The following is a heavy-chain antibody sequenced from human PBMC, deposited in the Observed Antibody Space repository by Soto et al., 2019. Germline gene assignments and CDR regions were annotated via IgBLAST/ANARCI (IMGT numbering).Heavy chain of an antibody. V-gene: IGHV3-30-3*02. Sequence: GGSLRLSCAASGFTYSTYTMHWVRQAPGKGLERVAVISYDGNNKCYADSVKGRFTISRDNSNYTLYLQMSSLRAEDTAVYYCAKSPLAVAGYFDYWGQGTLVTVSS. CDR2: ISYDGNNK. CDR3: AKSPLAVAGYFDY. D-gene: IGHD6-19*01. J-gene: IGHJ4*02. CDR1: GFTYSTYT.